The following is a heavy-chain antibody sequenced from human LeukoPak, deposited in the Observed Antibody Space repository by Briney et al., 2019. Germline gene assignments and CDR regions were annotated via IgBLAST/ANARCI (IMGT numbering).Heavy chain of an antibody. CDR1: GFTFSDYS. J-gene: IGHJ4*02. CDR3: ARGSGGVGASLPF. CDR2: ISYTDTI. D-gene: IGHD1-26*01. Sequence: GGSLRLSCAASGFTFSDYSMNWVRQAPGKGLEWVAYISYTDTIYYADSVKGRFTISRDNVKNSLYLQMNSLRVEDTAMYYCARGSGGVGASLPFWGQGALVTVSS. V-gene: IGHV3-48*01.